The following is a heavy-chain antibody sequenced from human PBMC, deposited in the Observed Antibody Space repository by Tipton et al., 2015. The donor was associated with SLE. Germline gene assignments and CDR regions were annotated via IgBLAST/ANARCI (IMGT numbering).Heavy chain of an antibody. Sequence: TLSLTCTISGGSISSYYWSWIRQPPGKGLEWIGYIYYSGSTNYNPSLKSRVTISVDTSRNQFSLKLTSVTAADTAVYYCARSRLKGGFDYWGQGSLVPVSS. CDR1: GGSISSYY. V-gene: IGHV4-59*12. CDR2: IYYSGST. J-gene: IGHJ4*02. CDR3: ARSRLKGGFDY. D-gene: IGHD1-26*01.